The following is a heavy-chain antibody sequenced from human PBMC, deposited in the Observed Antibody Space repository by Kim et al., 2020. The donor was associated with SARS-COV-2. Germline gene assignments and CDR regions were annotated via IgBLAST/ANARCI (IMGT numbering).Heavy chain of an antibody. Sequence: GGSLRLSCAASGFTFSTYWMSWVRQAPGKGLEWVATINQDGSEKYYVDSVRGRFTISRDDAKNLLYLQMNSLRVEDTAVYYCARDVGTAVAGLPFEYWGQGTLVTVSS. CDR3: ARDVGTAVAGLPFEY. V-gene: IGHV3-7*03. CDR2: INQDGSEK. D-gene: IGHD6-19*01. J-gene: IGHJ4*02. CDR1: GFTFSTYW.